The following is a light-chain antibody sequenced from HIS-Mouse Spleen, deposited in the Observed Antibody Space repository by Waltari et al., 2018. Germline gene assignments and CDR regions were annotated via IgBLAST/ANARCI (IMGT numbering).Light chain of an antibody. J-gene: IGLJ3*02. Sequence: SYELTQPPSVSVSPGQTARITCSGDALPKKYAYWYQQKPAQSPVLVIYQDSKRASGIPERFSGSNSGNTATLTISGTQAMDEADYYCQAWDSSTAVFGGGTKLTVL. CDR1: ALPKKY. V-gene: IGLV3-1*01. CDR2: QDS. CDR3: QAWDSSTAV.